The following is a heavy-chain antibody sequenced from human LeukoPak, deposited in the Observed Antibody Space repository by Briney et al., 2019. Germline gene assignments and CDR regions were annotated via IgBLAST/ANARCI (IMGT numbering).Heavy chain of an antibody. D-gene: IGHD3-22*01. J-gene: IGHJ3*02. CDR2: INHSGST. V-gene: IGHV4-34*01. CDR1: GGSFSGYY. CDR3: AGTYYYDKGAFDI. Sequence: SETLSLTCAVYGGSFSGYYWSWIRQPPGKGLEWIGEINHSGSTNYNPSLKSRVTISVDTSKNQFSLKLSSVTAADTAVYYCAGTYYYDKGAFDIWGQGTMVTVSS.